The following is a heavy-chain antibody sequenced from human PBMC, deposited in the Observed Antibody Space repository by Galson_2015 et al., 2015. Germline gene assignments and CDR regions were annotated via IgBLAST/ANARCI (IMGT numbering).Heavy chain of an antibody. J-gene: IGHJ3*02. CDR2: YSGST. V-gene: IGHV4-59*01. CDR3: ARDCSNGICSQRGAFDI. D-gene: IGHD2-8*01. Sequence: YSGSTNYNPSLKSRVTMSVDTSKNQFSLKLSSVTAADTAVYYCARDCSNGICSQRGAFDIWGQGTMVTVSS.